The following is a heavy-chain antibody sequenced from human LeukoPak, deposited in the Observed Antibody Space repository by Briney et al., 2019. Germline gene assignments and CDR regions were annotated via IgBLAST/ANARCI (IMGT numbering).Heavy chain of an antibody. J-gene: IGHJ2*01. V-gene: IGHV4-59*08. D-gene: IGHD3-16*01. CDR3: ARVKLGAYFDL. Sequence: SETLSRTCAVSGGSTSSDYWSWIRQSPGKGLEWVGYVYNSGDTGKNPSLKSRVTILLDTSKNQCSLKLSSVSAADTAVYYCARVKLGAYFDLWGRGTLVTVSS. CDR2: VYNSGDT. CDR1: GGSTSSDY.